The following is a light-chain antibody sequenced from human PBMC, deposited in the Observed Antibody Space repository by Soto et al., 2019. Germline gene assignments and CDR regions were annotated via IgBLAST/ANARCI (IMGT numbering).Light chain of an antibody. V-gene: IGKV3-15*01. CDR2: GAY. CDR1: QFVSTR. Sequence: DIVVTQSPSPLSASPPERVTLTCRASQFVSTRLAWYQQRPGQVPRLLIYGAYTRALGSSARLSGSESGTEFTLTISSLQSEDFALYYCQGYFQWPPGMFGPATKVDIK. CDR3: QGYFQWPPGM. J-gene: IGKJ1*01.